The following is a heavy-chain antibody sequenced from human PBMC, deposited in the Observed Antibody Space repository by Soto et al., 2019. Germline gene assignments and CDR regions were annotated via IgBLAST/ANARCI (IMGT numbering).Heavy chain of an antibody. Sequence: GESLKISCQGSGYSFTSYWIGWVRQMPGKGLEWMGIIYPGDSDTRYSPSFQGQVTISADKSISTAYLQWSSLKASDTAMYYCARQRGPYCSSTSCSYGGWFDPWGQGTLVTVSS. CDR2: IYPGDSDT. J-gene: IGHJ5*02. CDR3: ARQRGPYCSSTSCSYGGWFDP. CDR1: GYSFTSYW. V-gene: IGHV5-51*01. D-gene: IGHD2-2*01.